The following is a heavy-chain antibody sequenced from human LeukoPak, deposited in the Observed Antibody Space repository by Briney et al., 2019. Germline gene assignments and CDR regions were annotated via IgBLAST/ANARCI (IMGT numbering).Heavy chain of an antibody. CDR1: GFTFTNYA. Sequence: GGSLRLSCAASGFTFTNYAMSWVRQAPGKGLEWVSAISGSGGSTYYADSVKGRFTISRDNSKNTLYLQMNSLRAEDTAVYYCAKKSATVVTRGAFDIWGQGTMVTVSS. CDR3: AKKSATVVTRGAFDI. CDR2: ISGSGGST. V-gene: IGHV3-23*01. J-gene: IGHJ3*02. D-gene: IGHD4-23*01.